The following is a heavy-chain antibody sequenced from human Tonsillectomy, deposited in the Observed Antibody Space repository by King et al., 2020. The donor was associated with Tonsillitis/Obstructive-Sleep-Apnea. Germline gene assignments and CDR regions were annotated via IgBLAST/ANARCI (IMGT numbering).Heavy chain of an antibody. CDR1: GFSLSSYW. V-gene: IGHV3-7*03. D-gene: IGHD4-17*01. Sequence: VQLVESGGGLVQPGGSLRLSCAASGFSLSSYWMSWVRQAPGKGLEWVANIKQDGSEKYYVDSVKGRFTISRDNAKNSLYLQMNSLRAEDTAVYYCARDNGDFGYWGQGTLVTVSS. J-gene: IGHJ4*02. CDR3: ARDNGDFGY. CDR2: IKQDGSEK.